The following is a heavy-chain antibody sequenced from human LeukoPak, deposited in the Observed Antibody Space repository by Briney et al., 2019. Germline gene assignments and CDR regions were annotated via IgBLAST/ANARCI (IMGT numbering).Heavy chain of an antibody. J-gene: IGHJ4*02. V-gene: IGHV1-46*01. CDR3: ARGDIVVVVAATPFDY. Sequence: ASVKVSCKASGYTFTSYYMHWVRQAPGQGLEWMGIINPSGGSTSYAQKFQGRVTMTRDMSTSTVYMELSSLRSEDTAVYYCARGDIVVVVAATPFDYWGQGTLVTVSS. D-gene: IGHD2-15*01. CDR2: INPSGGST. CDR1: GYTFTSYY.